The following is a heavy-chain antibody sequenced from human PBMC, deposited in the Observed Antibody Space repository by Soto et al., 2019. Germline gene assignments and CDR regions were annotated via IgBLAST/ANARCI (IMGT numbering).Heavy chain of an antibody. D-gene: IGHD2-15*01. CDR2: ISYNGSNK. CDR1: GFTFSSYA. V-gene: IGHV3-30-3*01. J-gene: IGHJ5*02. CDR3: ARDSGYCSGGSCYAFNWFDP. Sequence: GGSLRLSCAASGFTFSSYAMHWVRQAPGKGLEWVAVISYNGSNKYYADSVKGRVTISRDNSNNTLYLQMNSLRDEDTAVYYCARDSGYCSGGSCYAFNWFDPWGQGTLVTVSS.